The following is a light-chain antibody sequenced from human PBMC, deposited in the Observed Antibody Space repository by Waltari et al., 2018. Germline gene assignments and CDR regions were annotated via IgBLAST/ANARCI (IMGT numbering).Light chain of an antibody. CDR2: KGF. CDR3: QQYNSYHIFT. J-gene: IGKJ3*01. Sequence: DTQMTQSPSTLSASVGDRVTITCRASQSILTWLAWYQQKPGKAPRLLIYKGFKLESGVPGRVSGSASGTEFNLTISSLQPDDFATYYCQQYNSYHIFTFGPGTKVEI. CDR1: QSILTW. V-gene: IGKV1-5*03.